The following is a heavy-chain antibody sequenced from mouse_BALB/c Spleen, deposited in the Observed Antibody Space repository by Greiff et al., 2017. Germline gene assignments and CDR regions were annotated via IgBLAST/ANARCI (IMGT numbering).Heavy chain of an antibody. CDR2: ISSGGSYT. CDR1: GFTFSSYT. V-gene: IGHV5-6-4*01. J-gene: IGHJ4*01. D-gene: IGHD2-3*01. CDR3: TRDDGYEDY. Sequence: EVMLVESGGGLVKPGGSLKLSCAASGFTFSSYTMSWVRQTPEKRLEWVATISSGGSYTYYPDSVKGRFTISRDNAKNTLYLQMSSLKSEDTAMYYCTRDDGYEDYWGQGTSVTVSS.